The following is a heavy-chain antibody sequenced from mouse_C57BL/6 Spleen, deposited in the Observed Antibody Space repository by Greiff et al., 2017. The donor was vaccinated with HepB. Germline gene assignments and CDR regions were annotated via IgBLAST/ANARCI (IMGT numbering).Heavy chain of an antibody. CDR1: GYTFTSYW. CDR3: ARWAIYDDDGYFDD. J-gene: IGHJ1*03. V-gene: IGHV1-55*01. CDR2: IYPGSGST. Sequence: VQLQQPGAELVKPGASVKMSCKASGYTFTSYWITWVKQRPGQGLEWIGDIYPGSGSTNYNEKFKSKATLTVDTSSSTAYMQLSSLTSEDSAVYYCARWAIYDDDGYFDDWGKGTTVTVSS. D-gene: IGHD2-4*01.